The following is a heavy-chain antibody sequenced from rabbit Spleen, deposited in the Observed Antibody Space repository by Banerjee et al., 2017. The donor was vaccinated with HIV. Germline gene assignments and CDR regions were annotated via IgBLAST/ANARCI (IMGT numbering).Heavy chain of an antibody. CDR1: GFSLSNNY. CDR3: ARDGAGGSYFAL. D-gene: IGHD8-1*01. CDR2: IDPVFGIT. V-gene: IGHV1S7*01. J-gene: IGHJ4*01. Sequence: QSLQESGGGLFQPGGSLALTCKASGFSLSNNYVMCWVRQAPGKGLEWIGYIDPVFGITYYASWVNGRFSISRENAQNTVFLQMTSLTAADTATYFCARDGAGGSYFALWGPGTLVTVS.